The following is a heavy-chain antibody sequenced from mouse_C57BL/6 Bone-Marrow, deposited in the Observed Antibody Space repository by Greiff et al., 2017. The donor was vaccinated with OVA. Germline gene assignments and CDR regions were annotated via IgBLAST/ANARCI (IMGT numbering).Heavy chain of an antibody. J-gene: IGHJ4*01. CDR3: VREGVITTVVAPYYYAMDY. Sequence: VQLKESGGGLVQPKGSLKLSCAASGFTFNTYAMHWVRQAPGKGLEWVARIRSKSSNYATYYADSVKDRFTISRDDSQSMLYLQMNNLKTEDTAMYYCVREGVITTVVAPYYYAMDYWGQGTSVTVAS. CDR2: IRSKSSNYAT. CDR1: GFTFNTYA. D-gene: IGHD1-1*01. V-gene: IGHV10-3*01.